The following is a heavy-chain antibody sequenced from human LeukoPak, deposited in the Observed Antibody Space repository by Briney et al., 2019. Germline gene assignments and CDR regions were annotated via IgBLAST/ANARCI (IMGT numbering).Heavy chain of an antibody. V-gene: IGHV3-30*18. CDR2: ISYDGSNK. D-gene: IGHD2-21*02. J-gene: IGHJ3*02. CDR3: AKETDGVDAFDI. CDR1: GFTFSSYG. Sequence: GGSLRLSCAASGFTFSSYGIHWVRLAPGKGLEWVAVISYDGSNKYYADSVKGRFTISRDNSKNTLYLQMNSLRAEDTAVYYCAKETDGVDAFDIWGQGTMVTVSS.